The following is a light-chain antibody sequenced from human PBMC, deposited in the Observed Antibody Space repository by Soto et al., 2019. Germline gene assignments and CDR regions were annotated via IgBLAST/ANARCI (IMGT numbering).Light chain of an antibody. J-gene: IGKJ1*01. CDR2: AAS. V-gene: IGKV1-8*01. Sequence: AVLLTQSPSSFSASTGDRATITCRASQDIHNYLAWYQQVPGKAPKLLLYAASILQTGVPSRFSGSGSGTAFTLTIDGLQSEDFATYFCQHYYNYPWTFVQGTTVE. CDR3: QHYYNYPWT. CDR1: QDIHNY.